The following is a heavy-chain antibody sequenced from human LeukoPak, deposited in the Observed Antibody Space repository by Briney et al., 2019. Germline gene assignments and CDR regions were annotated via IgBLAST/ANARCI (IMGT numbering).Heavy chain of an antibody. V-gene: IGHV4-39*07. J-gene: IGHJ4*02. CDR1: GGSISSSSYY. D-gene: IGHD3-10*01. CDR2: INHSGST. CDR3: ARASQIRAGFDY. Sequence: SETLSLTCTVSGGSISSSSYYWGWIRQPPGKGLEWIGEINHSGSTNYNPSLKSRVTISVDTSKNQFSLKLSSVTAADTAVYYCARASQIRAGFDYWGQGTLVTVSS.